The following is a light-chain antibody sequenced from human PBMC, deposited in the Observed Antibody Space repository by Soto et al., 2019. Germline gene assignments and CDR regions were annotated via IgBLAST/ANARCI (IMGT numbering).Light chain of an antibody. CDR1: QSVSSK. CDR3: QHYNDWPPTWT. J-gene: IGKJ1*01. Sequence: EVVMTQSPDTLSVSPGERATLSCRASQSVSSKLAWYQQKPGQAPRVLIFGASTRATGIPARFSGSGSGTEFTLTISSLQSEDFAVYYCQHYNDWPPTWTFGQGTKVDIK. CDR2: GAS. V-gene: IGKV3-15*01.